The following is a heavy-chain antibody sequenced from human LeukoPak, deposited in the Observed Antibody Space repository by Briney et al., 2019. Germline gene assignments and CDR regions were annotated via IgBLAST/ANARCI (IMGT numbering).Heavy chain of an antibody. D-gene: IGHD1-26*01. V-gene: IGHV4-34*01. CDR3: ARGQRGGSYDAFDI. Sequence: SETLSVTCAVYGGSFSGYFWSWTRQPPGKGLEWIGEINHSGSTNYNPSLKSRVIISVDTSKDQFSLKLSSVTAADTAVYSRARGQRGGSYDAFDIWGQGTMVTVSS. CDR2: INHSGST. CDR1: GGSFSGYF. J-gene: IGHJ3*02.